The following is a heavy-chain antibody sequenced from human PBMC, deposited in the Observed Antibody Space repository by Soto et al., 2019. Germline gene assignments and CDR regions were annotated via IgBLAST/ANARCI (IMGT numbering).Heavy chain of an antibody. CDR3: TSRYCSSGSCYSRSSMDV. D-gene: IGHD2-15*01. CDR1: GFTFSYAR. J-gene: IGHJ6*02. CDR2: IKGKSDGGTT. Sequence: AGSLRLSCAASGFTFSYARMSWVRQAPGKGLEWVGLIKGKSDGGTTDHAAPVKGRFTISRDDSENTLYLQMNSLKTEDTAVYYCTSRYCSSGSCYSRSSMDVWGQGTTVTVSS. V-gene: IGHV3-15*01.